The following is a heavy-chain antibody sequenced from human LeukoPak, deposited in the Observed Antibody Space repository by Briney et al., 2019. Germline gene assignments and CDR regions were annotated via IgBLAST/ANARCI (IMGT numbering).Heavy chain of an antibody. CDR3: ARRFGSSHYYFDS. D-gene: IGHD6-13*01. V-gene: IGHV4-38-2*02. CDR2: IYHSGST. J-gene: IGHJ4*02. CDR1: DYSISSGYY. Sequence: SETLSLTCTVSDYSISSGYYWGCIRQPPGKGLEWIGSIYHSGSTYHNPSLKSRVTISVDTSKNQFSLKLSSVTAADTAVYYCARRFGSSHYYFDSWGQGTLVTVSS.